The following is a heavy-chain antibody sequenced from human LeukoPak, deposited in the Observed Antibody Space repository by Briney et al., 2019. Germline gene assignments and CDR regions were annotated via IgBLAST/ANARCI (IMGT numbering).Heavy chain of an antibody. Sequence: ASVKVSCKASGYTFTSYGISWVRQAPGQGLEWMGWISAYNGNTNYAQKLQGRVTMTTDTSTSTAYMELRSLRSDDTAVCYCARVRYYYGSGSYLPWGQGTLVTVSS. CDR1: GYTFTSYG. CDR3: ARVRYYYGSGSYLP. CDR2: ISAYNGNT. V-gene: IGHV1-18*01. J-gene: IGHJ5*02. D-gene: IGHD3-10*01.